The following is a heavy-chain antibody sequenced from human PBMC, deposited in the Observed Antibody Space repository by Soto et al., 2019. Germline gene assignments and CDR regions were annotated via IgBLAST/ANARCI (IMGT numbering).Heavy chain of an antibody. CDR1: GFTFSGSA. CDR2: IRSKANSYAT. CDR3: TRPHQSSPEVYPA. V-gene: IGHV3-73*01. J-gene: IGHJ5*02. Sequence: PGGSLRLSCAASGFTFSGSAMHWVRQASGKGLEWVGRIRSKANSYATAYAASVKGRFTISRDDSKNTAYLQMNSLKTEDTAVYYCTRPHQSSPEVYPAWGQGTLVTVSS. D-gene: IGHD6-6*01.